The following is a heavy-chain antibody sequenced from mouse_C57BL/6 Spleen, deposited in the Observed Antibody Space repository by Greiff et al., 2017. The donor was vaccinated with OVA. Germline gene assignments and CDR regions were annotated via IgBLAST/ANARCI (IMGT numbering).Heavy chain of an antibody. V-gene: IGHV1-61*01. J-gene: IGHJ2*01. Sequence: VQLQQSGAELVRPGSSVKLSCKASGYTFTSYWMDWVKQRPGQGLEWIGNIYPSDSETHYNQKFKDKATLTVDKSSSTAYMQLSSLTSEDSAVYDGARDLRYYGSSPYWGQGTTLTVSS. CDR1: GYTFTSYW. CDR2: IYPSDSET. CDR3: ARDLRYYGSSPY. D-gene: IGHD1-1*01.